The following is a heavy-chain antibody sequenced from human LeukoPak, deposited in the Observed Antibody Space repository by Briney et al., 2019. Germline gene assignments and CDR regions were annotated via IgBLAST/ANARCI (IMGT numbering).Heavy chain of an antibody. CDR2: IRYDGSNK. D-gene: IGHD5/OR15-5a*01. CDR1: GFTFSSYG. J-gene: IGHJ6*03. Sequence: GGSLRLSCAASGFTFSSYGVHWVRQAPGKGLEWVAFIRYDGSNKYYADSVKGRFTISRDNSKNTLYLQMNSLRAEDTAVYYCAKDKSAILYYYYYYMDVWGKGTTVTVSS. V-gene: IGHV3-30*02. CDR3: AKDKSAILYYYYYYMDV.